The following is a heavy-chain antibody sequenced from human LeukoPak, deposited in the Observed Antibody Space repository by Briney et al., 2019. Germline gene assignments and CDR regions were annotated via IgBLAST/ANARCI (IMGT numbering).Heavy chain of an antibody. Sequence: SETLSLTCAVYGGSFSGYYWSWIRQPPGKGLEWIGEINHSGSTNYNPSLKSRVTISVDTSKNQFSLKLSSVTAADTAVYYCARVQERRYYYYYYGMDVWGQGTTVTVSS. CDR1: GGSFSGYY. D-gene: IGHD1-1*01. V-gene: IGHV4-34*01. CDR2: INHSGST. J-gene: IGHJ6*02. CDR3: ARVQERRYYYYYYGMDV.